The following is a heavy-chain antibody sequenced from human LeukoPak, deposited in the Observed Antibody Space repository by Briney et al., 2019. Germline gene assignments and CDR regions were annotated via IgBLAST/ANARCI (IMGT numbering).Heavy chain of an antibody. CDR2: IIPTLGIA. CDR3: AGGYCSGGSCPNWFDP. D-gene: IGHD2-15*01. J-gene: IGHJ5*02. Sequence: SVKVSCKASGGTFSSYAISWVRQAPGQGLEWMGRIIPTLGIANYAQKFQGRVTITADKSTSTAYMELSSLRSEDTAVYYCAGGYCSGGSCPNWFDPWGQGTLVTVSS. CDR1: GGTFSSYA. V-gene: IGHV1-69*04.